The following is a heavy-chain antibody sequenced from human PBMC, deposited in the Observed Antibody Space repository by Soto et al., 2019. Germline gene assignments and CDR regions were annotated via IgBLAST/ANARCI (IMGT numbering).Heavy chain of an antibody. D-gene: IGHD2-15*01. CDR1: GFTFSSYA. Sequence: EVQLLESGGGLVQPGGSLRLSCAASGFTFSSYAMSWVRQAPGKGLEWVSAISGSGGSTYYADSVKGRFTISRDNSXXXXXXXXXXXXAEDTAVYYCAKANIVVVVAATDFDYWGQGTLVTVSS. CDR2: ISGSGGST. V-gene: IGHV3-23*01. J-gene: IGHJ4*02. CDR3: AKANIVVVVAATDFDY.